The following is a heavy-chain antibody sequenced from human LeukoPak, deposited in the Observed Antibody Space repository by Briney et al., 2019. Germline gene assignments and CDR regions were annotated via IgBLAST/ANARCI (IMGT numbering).Heavy chain of an antibody. CDR2: FDPEDGET. CDR3: ATYQSIVGATRGGGRAFDI. CDR1: GYTLTELS. V-gene: IGHV1-24*01. D-gene: IGHD1-26*01. J-gene: IGHJ3*02. Sequence: ASVKVSCKVSGYTLTELSMHWVRQAPGKGLEWMGGFDPEDGETIYAQKFQGRVTMTEDTSTDTAYMELSSLRSEDTAVYYCATYQSIVGATRGGGRAFDIWGQGTMVTVSS.